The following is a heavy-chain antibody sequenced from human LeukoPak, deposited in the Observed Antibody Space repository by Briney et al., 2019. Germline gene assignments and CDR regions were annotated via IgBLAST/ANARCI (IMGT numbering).Heavy chain of an antibody. CDR2: FYNSGST. CDR1: GASISGYY. D-gene: IGHD2-2*03. J-gene: IGHJ6*02. Sequence: SETLSLTCTVSGASISGYYWSWIRQPAGKGLEWIGRFYNSGSTNYNPSLKSRVTMSLDTSKNHFSLKLNSVTAADTAVYYCARDGSPVYYYYGMDVWGQGTTVTVSS. V-gene: IGHV4-4*07. CDR3: ARDGSPVYYYYGMDV.